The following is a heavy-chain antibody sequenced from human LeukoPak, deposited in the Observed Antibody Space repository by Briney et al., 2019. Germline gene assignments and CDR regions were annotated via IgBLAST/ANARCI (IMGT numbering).Heavy chain of an antibody. J-gene: IGHJ5*02. CDR2: IYYSGST. CDR1: GGSISSGDYY. CDR3: AVGLAEKYNWFDP. Sequence: SQTLSLTCTVPGGSISSGDYYWSWIRQPPGKGLEWIGYIYYSGSTYYNPSLKSRVTISVDTSKNQFSLKLSSVTAADTAVYYCAVGLAEKYNWFDPWGQGTLVTVSS. D-gene: IGHD6-25*01. V-gene: IGHV4-30-4*01.